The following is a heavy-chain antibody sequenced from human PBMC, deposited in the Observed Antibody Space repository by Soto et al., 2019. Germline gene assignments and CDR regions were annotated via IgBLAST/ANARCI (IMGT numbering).Heavy chain of an antibody. CDR3: ARDFSPGSSRLYYYYGMDV. Sequence: ASVKVSCKASGGTFSSYAISWVRQAPGQGLEWMGWINPNSGGTNYAQKFQGRVTMTRDTSISTAYMELSRLRSDDTAVYYCARDFSPGSSRLYYYYGMDVWGQGTTVTVSS. J-gene: IGHJ6*02. V-gene: IGHV1-2*02. D-gene: IGHD6-6*01. CDR1: GGTFSSYA. CDR2: INPNSGGT.